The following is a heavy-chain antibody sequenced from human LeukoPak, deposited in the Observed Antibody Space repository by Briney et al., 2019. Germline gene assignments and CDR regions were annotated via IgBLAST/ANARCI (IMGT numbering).Heavy chain of an antibody. CDR1: GFNFNSYW. CDR3: ARDGGDGWYSDN. V-gene: IGHV3-7*01. CDR2: MNEDGRKI. Sequence: HPGGSLRLSCAASGFNFNSYWMSWVRQAPGKGLEWVACMNEDGRKIHYVDSVKGRFTISRDNAKNSLYLHMNSLRVEDTAVYYCARDGGDGWYSDNWGQGTMVTVSS. D-gene: IGHD5-24*01. J-gene: IGHJ4*02.